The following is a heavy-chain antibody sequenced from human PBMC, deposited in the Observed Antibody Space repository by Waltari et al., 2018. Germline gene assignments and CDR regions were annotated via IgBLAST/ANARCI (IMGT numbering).Heavy chain of an antibody. CDR3: ARGGDYGPFFWLN. CDR1: GGTFSSYA. CDR2: MNPNSGNT. D-gene: IGHD4-17*01. V-gene: IGHV1-8*02. Sequence: QVQLVQSGAEVKKPGSSVKVSCKASGGTFSSYAISWVRQAPGQGLEWTGGMNPNSGNTGYAQKFQGRVTMTRNTSISTAYMELSSLRSEDTAVYYCARGGDYGPFFWLNWGQGTLVTVSS. J-gene: IGHJ4*02.